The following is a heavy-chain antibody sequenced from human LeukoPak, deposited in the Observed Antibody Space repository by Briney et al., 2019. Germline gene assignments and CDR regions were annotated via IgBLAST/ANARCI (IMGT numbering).Heavy chain of an antibody. Sequence: SVKVSCKASGGTFSSYTISWVRQAPGQGLEWMGRIIPILGIANYAQKLQGRVTMTTDTSTSTAYMELRSLRSDDTAVYYCACGYGYGYSDYWGQGTLVTVSS. J-gene: IGHJ4*02. CDR2: IIPILGIA. CDR1: GGTFSSYT. V-gene: IGHV1-69*02. D-gene: IGHD5-18*01. CDR3: ACGYGYGYSDY.